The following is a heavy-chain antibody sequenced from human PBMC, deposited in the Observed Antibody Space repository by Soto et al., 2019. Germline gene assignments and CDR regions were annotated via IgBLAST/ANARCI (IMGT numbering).Heavy chain of an antibody. V-gene: IGHV3-23*01. CDR3: AKVRHSSGYYSPPRDAFDI. J-gene: IGHJ3*02. Sequence: GGSLRLSCAASGFTFSSYAMSWVRQAPGKGLEWVSAISGSGGSTYYADSVKGRFTISRDNSKNTLYLQMNSLRAEDTAVYYCAKVRHSSGYYSPPRDAFDIWGQGTMVTVSS. CDR1: GFTFSSYA. D-gene: IGHD3-22*01. CDR2: ISGSGGST.